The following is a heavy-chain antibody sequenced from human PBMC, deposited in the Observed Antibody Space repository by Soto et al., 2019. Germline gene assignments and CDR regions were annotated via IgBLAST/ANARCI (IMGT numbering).Heavy chain of an antibody. V-gene: IGHV3-74*01. CDR3: ARGGYCSGGVCYSSYYMDV. CDR1: GFTFSSYW. Sequence: GGSLRLSCAASGFTFSSYWMHWVRQAPGKGLVWVSRSNSDGSSTSYADSVKGRFTISRDNVKNTLYLQMNSLRAEDTAVYYCARGGYCSGGVCYSSYYMDVWGKGTTVTVSS. D-gene: IGHD2-15*01. J-gene: IGHJ6*03. CDR2: SNSDGSST.